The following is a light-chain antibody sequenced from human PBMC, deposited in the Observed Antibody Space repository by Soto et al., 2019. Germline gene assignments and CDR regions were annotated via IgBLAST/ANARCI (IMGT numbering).Light chain of an antibody. V-gene: IGKV4-1*01. CDR2: WAS. CDR1: QTVLFSSNNKNY. Sequence: DIVMTQSPDSLAVSLGERATINCQSSQTVLFSSNNKNYLAWYQQKPGQPLKLLISWASTRESGVPDRFSGSGSGTDFTLTISSLQAEDVAVYYCQQYYNVPWTFGQGTKVEIK. J-gene: IGKJ1*01. CDR3: QQYYNVPWT.